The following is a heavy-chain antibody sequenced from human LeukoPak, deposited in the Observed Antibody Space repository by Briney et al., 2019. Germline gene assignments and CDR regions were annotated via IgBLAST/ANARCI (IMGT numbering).Heavy chain of an antibody. CDR3: ALNLSPLHLWAKRDY. CDR1: GFSLGRNG. J-gene: IGHJ4*01. Sequence: GRSLRLSYAASGFSLGRNGMHSVRQAPDKGLEWVAVISYDGSNRYYADSVKGRFTISRDNSNNPQYLQMTSMKPEERRGYCCALNLSPLHLWAKRDYSGHGTLVTVSS. V-gene: IGHV3-30*03. D-gene: IGHD3-3*02. CDR2: ISYDGSNR.